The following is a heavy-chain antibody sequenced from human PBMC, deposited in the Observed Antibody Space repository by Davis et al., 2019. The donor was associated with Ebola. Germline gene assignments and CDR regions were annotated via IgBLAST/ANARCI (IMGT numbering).Heavy chain of an antibody. CDR2: ISSSGSTI. V-gene: IGHV3-48*04. Sequence: GESLKISCAASGFTFSSYAMSWVRQAPGKGLEWVSYISSSGSTIYYADSVKGRFTISRDNAKNSLYLQMNSLRAEDTAVYYCARRTTFSDYWGQGTLVTVSS. J-gene: IGHJ4*02. CDR1: GFTFSSYA. CDR3: ARRTTFSDY. D-gene: IGHD2/OR15-2a*01.